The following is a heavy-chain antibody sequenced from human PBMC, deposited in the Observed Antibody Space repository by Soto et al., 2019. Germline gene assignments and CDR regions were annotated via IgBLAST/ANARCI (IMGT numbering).Heavy chain of an antibody. Sequence: QVQLVQSGAEVQKPGSSVKVSCKASGGTFSSYTISWVRQAPGQGLEWMGRIIPILGIANYAQKFQGRVTITADKSTSTAYMELSSLRSEDTAVYYCARVPAAAKNWFDPWGQGTLVTVSS. CDR1: GGTFSSYT. J-gene: IGHJ5*02. D-gene: IGHD2-2*01. CDR3: ARVPAAAKNWFDP. V-gene: IGHV1-69*02. CDR2: IIPILGIA.